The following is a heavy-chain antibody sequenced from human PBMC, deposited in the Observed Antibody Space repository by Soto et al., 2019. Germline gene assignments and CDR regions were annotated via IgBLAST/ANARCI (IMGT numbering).Heavy chain of an antibody. CDR3: ARDADGDYGDY. Sequence: QVQLVESGGGVVQPGRSLRLYCAASGFTFSSYGMHWVRQAPGKGLEWVAVIWYDGSNKYYADSVKGRFTISRDNSKNTLYLQMNSLRAEDTAVYYCARDADGDYGDYWGQGTLVTVSS. J-gene: IGHJ4*02. CDR2: IWYDGSNK. V-gene: IGHV3-33*01. D-gene: IGHD4-17*01. CDR1: GFTFSSYG.